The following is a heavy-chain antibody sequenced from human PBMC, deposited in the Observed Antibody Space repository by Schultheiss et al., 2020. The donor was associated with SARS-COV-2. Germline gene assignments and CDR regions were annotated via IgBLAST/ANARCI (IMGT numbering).Heavy chain of an antibody. J-gene: IGHJ4*02. Sequence: GSLRLSCAASGFTFSSYSMNWVRQAPGKGLEWIGEINHSGSTNYNPSLKSRVTISVDTSKNQFSLKLSSVTAADTAVYYCARGSTILKYWGQGTLVTVSS. CDR1: GFTFSSYS. CDR2: INHSGST. D-gene: IGHD3-3*01. V-gene: IGHV4-34*01. CDR3: ARGSTILKY.